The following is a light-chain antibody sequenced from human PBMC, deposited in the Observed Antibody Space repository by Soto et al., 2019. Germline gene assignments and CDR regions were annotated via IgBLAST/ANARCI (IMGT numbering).Light chain of an antibody. V-gene: IGKV3-15*01. J-gene: IGKJ1*01. CDR2: DAS. Sequence: EIVMTQSPATLSVSPGERATISCRASQSVRSKLAWYQQKPGQAPRLLIYDASTRAPGVPTRFSGSGSATDSTLTISSLQSDYFADYSGQHYNYWPAFGQGTKVEIK. CDR3: QHYNYWPA. CDR1: QSVRSK.